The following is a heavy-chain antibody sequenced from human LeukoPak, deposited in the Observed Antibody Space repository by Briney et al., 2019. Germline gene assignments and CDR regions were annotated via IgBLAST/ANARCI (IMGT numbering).Heavy chain of an antibody. J-gene: IGHJ5*02. V-gene: IGHV1-2*06. D-gene: IGHD6-19*01. CDR3: ARDKRIAVAGTSQNWFDP. Sequence: ASVKVSCKASGYTFTGYYMRWVRQAPGQGLEWMGRINPNSGGTNYAQKFQGRVTMTRDTSISTAYMELSRLRSDDTAVYYCARDKRIAVAGTSQNWFDPWGQGTLVTVSS. CDR1: GYTFTGYY. CDR2: INPNSGGT.